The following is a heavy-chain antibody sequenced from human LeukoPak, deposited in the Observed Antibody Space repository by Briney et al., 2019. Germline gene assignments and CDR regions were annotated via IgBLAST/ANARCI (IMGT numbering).Heavy chain of an antibody. V-gene: IGHV3-48*03. CDR1: RFTFSSYE. J-gene: IGHJ4*02. D-gene: IGHD4-17*01. Sequence: PGGSLRPSCAASRFTFSSYEMNWVRQAPGKGLEWVSYITSSGNTIYYADSVKGRFTISRDNAKNSLYLQMNSLRAEDTAVYYCARLTTMTTTGGPFDYWGQGTLVTVSS. CDR3: ARLTTMTTTGGPFDY. CDR2: ITSSGNTI.